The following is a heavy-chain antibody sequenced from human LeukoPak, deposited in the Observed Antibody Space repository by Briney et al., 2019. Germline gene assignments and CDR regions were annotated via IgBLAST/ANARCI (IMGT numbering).Heavy chain of an antibody. D-gene: IGHD4-23*01. CDR2: IYYSGNT. Sequence: SETLSLTCAVYGGSFSGYYWSWIRQPPGKGLEWIGHIYYSGNTYYNPSLKSRVSISVDTSKNQFSLKLSSVTAADTAVYYCARGNNDYGGKKAFDYWGQGTLVTVSS. J-gene: IGHJ4*02. CDR3: ARGNNDYGGKKAFDY. CDR1: GGSFSGYY. V-gene: IGHV4-34*01.